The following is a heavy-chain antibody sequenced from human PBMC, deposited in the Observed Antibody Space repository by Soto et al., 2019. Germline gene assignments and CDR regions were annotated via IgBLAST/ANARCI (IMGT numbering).Heavy chain of an antibody. CDR2: IIPIFGTA. Sequence: QVQLVQSGAEVKKPGSSVKVSCKASGGTFSSYSISWVRQAPGQGLEWMGGIIPIFGTADYAQRFQGRVTITADESTXXAXXELSXLRSEDTXXXYCXSHYGGSGSSSRXXYYYYGMDVWGQGTTVTVSS. J-gene: IGHJ6*02. CDR3: XSHYGGSGSSSRXXYYYYGMDV. D-gene: IGHD3-10*01. V-gene: IGHV1-69*12. CDR1: GGTFSSYS.